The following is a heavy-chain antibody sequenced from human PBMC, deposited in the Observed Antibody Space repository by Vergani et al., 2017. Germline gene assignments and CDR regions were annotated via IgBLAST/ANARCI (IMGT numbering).Heavy chain of an antibody. Sequence: VQLVQSGAEVKKPGSSVKVSCKASGGTFSSYTISWVRQAPGQGLEWMGRIIPILGIANYAQKFQGRVTITADKSTSTAYMELSSLRSEDTAVYYCARESGDCSGGSCYKFYYYYMDVWGKGTTVTVSS. J-gene: IGHJ6*03. CDR1: GGTFSSYT. CDR2: IIPILGIA. V-gene: IGHV1-69*02. CDR3: ARESGDCSGGSCYKFYYYYMDV. D-gene: IGHD2-15*01.